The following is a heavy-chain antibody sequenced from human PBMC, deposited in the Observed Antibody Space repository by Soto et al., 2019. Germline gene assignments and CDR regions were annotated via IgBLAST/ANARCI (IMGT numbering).Heavy chain of an antibody. Sequence: QVQLVQSGAEVKKPGSSVKVSCKASGGTFSSYTISCVRQAPGQGLEWMGRIITILGIANYAQKFQGRVTITADKSTSTAYMELSSLRSEDTAVYYCARDKLDSSGYYYFDYWGQGTLVTVSS. J-gene: IGHJ4*02. CDR3: ARDKLDSSGYYYFDY. CDR2: IITILGIA. CDR1: GGTFSSYT. V-gene: IGHV1-69*08. D-gene: IGHD3-22*01.